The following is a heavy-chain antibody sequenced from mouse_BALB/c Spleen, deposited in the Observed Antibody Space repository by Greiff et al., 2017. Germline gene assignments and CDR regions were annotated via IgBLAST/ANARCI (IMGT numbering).Heavy chain of an antibody. Sequence: EVQGVESGGGLVKPGGSLKLSCAASGFTFSSYAMSWVRQTPEKRLEWVASISSGGSTYYPDSVKGRFTISRDNARNILYLQMSSLRSEDTAMYYCACYGTTRDYFDYWGQGTTLTVSS. V-gene: IGHV5-6-5*01. D-gene: IGHD2-1*01. CDR1: GFTFSSYA. CDR2: ISSGGST. CDR3: ACYGTTRDYFDY. J-gene: IGHJ2*01.